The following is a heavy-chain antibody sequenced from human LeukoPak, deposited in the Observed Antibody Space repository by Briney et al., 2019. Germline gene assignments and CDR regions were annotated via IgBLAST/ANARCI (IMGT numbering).Heavy chain of an antibody. D-gene: IGHD5-24*01. J-gene: IGHJ4*02. V-gene: IGHV3-7*01. CDR1: GFTFSSHW. CDR3: AREGDGFFDY. Sequence: GGSLRLSCAASGFTFSSHWMTWVRQAPGKGLEWVANIKQDGGDKYYVDSVKGRFTISRDNAKNSLFLQMNSLRAEDTAIYYCAREGDGFFDYWGQGTLVTVSS. CDR2: IKQDGGDK.